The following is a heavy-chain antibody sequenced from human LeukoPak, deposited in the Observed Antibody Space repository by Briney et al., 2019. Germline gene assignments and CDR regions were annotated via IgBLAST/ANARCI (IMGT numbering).Heavy chain of an antibody. CDR2: ISGSGGST. J-gene: IGHJ4*02. CDR1: GFTFSSYA. CDR3: ARDDYGDYALDY. Sequence: GGSLRLSCAASGFTFSSYAMSWVRQAPGKGLEWVSAISGSGGSTYYADSVKGRFTISRDNSKNTLYLQMNSLRAEDTAVYYCARDDYGDYALDYWGQGTLVTVSS. V-gene: IGHV3-23*01. D-gene: IGHD4-17*01.